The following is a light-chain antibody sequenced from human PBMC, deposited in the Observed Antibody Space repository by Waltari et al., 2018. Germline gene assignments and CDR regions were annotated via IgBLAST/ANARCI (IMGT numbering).Light chain of an antibody. CDR2: KAS. J-gene: IGKJ1*01. CDR1: QSISSW. V-gene: IGKV1-5*03. CDR3: QQYNSYPWT. Sequence: QMTQSPSTLSASVGDRVTITCRASQSISSWLAWYQQKPGKAPKLLIYKASSLESGVPSRFSGSGSGTEFTLTISSLQPDDFATYYCQQYNSYPWTFGQGTKVEIK.